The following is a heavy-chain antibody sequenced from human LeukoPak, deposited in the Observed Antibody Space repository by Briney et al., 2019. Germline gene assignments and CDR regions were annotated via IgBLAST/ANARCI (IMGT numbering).Heavy chain of an antibody. D-gene: IGHD3-22*01. CDR2: IYYSGST. Sequence: SQTLSLTCTVSGGSISSGDYYWSWIRQPPGKGLEWIGYIYYSGSTYYNPSLKSRVTISVDTSKNQFSLKLSSVTAADTAVYYCARGPDYCDSSGYYQYYFDYWGQGTLVTVSS. CDR1: GGSISSGDYY. V-gene: IGHV4-30-4*01. J-gene: IGHJ4*02. CDR3: ARGPDYCDSSGYYQYYFDY.